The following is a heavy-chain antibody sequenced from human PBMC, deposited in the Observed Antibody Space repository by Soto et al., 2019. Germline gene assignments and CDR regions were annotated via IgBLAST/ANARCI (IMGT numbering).Heavy chain of an antibody. J-gene: IGHJ5*02. Sequence: XXSLRLPFAASGFTFSSYGVHWVPQAPGKGLEWVSYISSSSSTIYYAASVKGRFTISRDNAKNSLYLQMNSLRAEDTAVYYCARDPDSSGPTGWFDPWGQGTLVTVPQ. CDR2: ISSSSSTI. CDR1: GFTFSSYG. CDR3: ARDPDSSGPTGWFDP. D-gene: IGHD6-19*01. V-gene: IGHV3-48*01.